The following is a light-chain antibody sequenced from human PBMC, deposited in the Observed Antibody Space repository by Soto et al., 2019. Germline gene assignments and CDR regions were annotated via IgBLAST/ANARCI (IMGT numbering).Light chain of an antibody. V-gene: IGKV3-15*01. Sequence: EIVMTQSPATLSLAPGEGATLSCRASQSVTSNLAWYQQKPGQAPRLPMYGVSTRATGIPARFGRSGSATEFTLTISSLQSEDFAVYYCQQYSDWPRTFGGVTKVEIX. CDR2: GVS. J-gene: IGKJ4*01. CDR3: QQYSDWPRT. CDR1: QSVTSN.